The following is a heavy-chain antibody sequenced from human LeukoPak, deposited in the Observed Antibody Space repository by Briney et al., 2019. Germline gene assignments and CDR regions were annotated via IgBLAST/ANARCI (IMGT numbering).Heavy chain of an antibody. V-gene: IGHV4-34*01. J-gene: IGHJ4*02. D-gene: IGHD3-22*01. CDR1: GGSFSGYY. Sequence: SETLSLTCAVYGGSFSGYYWSWIRQPPGKGLEWIGEINHSVSTNYNPSLKSRVTISVDTSKNQFSLKLSSVTAADTAVYYCARADRSGNLRDYWGQGTLVTVSS. CDR2: INHSVST. CDR3: ARADRSGNLRDY.